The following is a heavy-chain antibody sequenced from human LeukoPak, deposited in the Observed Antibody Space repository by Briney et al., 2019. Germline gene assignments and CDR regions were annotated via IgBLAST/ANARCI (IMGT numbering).Heavy chain of an antibody. D-gene: IGHD3-16*01. J-gene: IGHJ4*02. CDR1: GFTFGDYA. CDR2: IRSTADGGTP. Sequence: GGSLRLSCTASGFTFGDYAMNWVRQAPGKGLEWIGFIRSTADGGTPEYAASVKGRFTISRDDSKSIAYLQMNSLKTEDTAVYYCVNVYFDYWGQGTLVTVSS. V-gene: IGHV3-49*04. CDR3: VNVYFDY.